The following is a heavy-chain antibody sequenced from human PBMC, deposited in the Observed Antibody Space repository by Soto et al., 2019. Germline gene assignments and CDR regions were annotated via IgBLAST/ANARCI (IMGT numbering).Heavy chain of an antibody. D-gene: IGHD3-10*01. CDR1: GGSISSYY. J-gene: IGHJ4*02. Sequence: SETLSLTCTVSGGSISSYYWSWIRQPPGKGLEWIGYIYYSGSTNYNPSLKSRVTISVDTSKNPFSLKLNSMTAADTAVYYCARHNYGSGSTYFDYWGQGTLVTVPS. V-gene: IGHV4-59*08. CDR3: ARHNYGSGSTYFDY. CDR2: IYYSGST.